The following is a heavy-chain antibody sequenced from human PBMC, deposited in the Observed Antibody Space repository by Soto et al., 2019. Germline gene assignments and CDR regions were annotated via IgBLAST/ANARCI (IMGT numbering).Heavy chain of an antibody. Sequence: QVQLVQSGAEVKKPGSSVKFSCKASGGSFNTYAISGVRQAPGQGLEWVGGIIPVFGRVTYAQRFQGRVTISADAATSTTYMKLRRMRPDETAMYYGADLSLGYGITAACPPDYWGQGPLVTVSS. CDR2: IIPVFGRV. CDR3: ADLSLGYGITAACPPDY. CDR1: GGSFNTYA. D-gene: IGHD3-10*01. J-gene: IGHJ4*02. V-gene: IGHV1-69*12.